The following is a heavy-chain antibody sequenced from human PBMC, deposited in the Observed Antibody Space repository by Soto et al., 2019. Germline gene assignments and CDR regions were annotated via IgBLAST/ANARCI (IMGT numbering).Heavy chain of an antibody. Sequence: PSETLSLTCTVSGDSISSYYWSWIRQPPGKGLEWIGYIYYSGSTNYNPSLKSRVTISVDTSKNQFSLKLSSVIAADTAVYYCARLGGYYQAFDSWGQGTLVTVSS. CDR3: ARLGGYYQAFDS. CDR2: IYYSGST. D-gene: IGHD3-22*01. J-gene: IGHJ4*02. CDR1: GDSISSYY. V-gene: IGHV4-59*01.